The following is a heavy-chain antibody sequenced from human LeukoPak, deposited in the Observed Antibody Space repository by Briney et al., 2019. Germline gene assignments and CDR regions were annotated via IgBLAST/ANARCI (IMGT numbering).Heavy chain of an antibody. J-gene: IGHJ3*01. CDR3: AREGHTSGYCGTFDV. Sequence: GGSLRLSCVASGISFSNSIMHWVRQAPGKGLEWVSAMSYDGFSKYYADSMKGRLTISRDDSKNTVYLQMKSLRPEDTAVYYCAREGHTSGYCGTFDVWGQGTTVAVS. CDR1: GISFSNSI. D-gene: IGHD3-22*01. CDR2: MSYDGFSK. V-gene: IGHV3-30*04.